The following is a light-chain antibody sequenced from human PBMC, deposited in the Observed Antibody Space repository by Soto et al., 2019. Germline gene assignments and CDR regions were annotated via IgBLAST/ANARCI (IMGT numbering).Light chain of an antibody. Sequence: SYELTQPLSVSVAPEQTATITCGGDNIGSKNVHWYQQKPGQAPVLVIYRDSNRPSGIPERFSASNWGNTATLTISRAQAGDEADYYCQIWDSSTVVFGGGTKPTVL. CDR1: NIGSKN. J-gene: IGLJ2*01. V-gene: IGLV3-9*01. CDR2: RDS. CDR3: QIWDSSTVV.